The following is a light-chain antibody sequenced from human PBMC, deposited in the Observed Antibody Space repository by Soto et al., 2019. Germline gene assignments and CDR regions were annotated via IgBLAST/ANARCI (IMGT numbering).Light chain of an antibody. Sequence: EIVMTQSPATLSVSPGERATLSCRASQSVGTNLAWYQQKPGQAPRLLIFGTSTRATGIPARFSGSGSGTDCTLTISSVQSDDFAVYYCQQYTNRPPWTFGQGTKVDMK. CDR2: GTS. CDR1: QSVGTN. J-gene: IGKJ1*01. CDR3: QQYTNRPPWT. V-gene: IGKV3-15*01.